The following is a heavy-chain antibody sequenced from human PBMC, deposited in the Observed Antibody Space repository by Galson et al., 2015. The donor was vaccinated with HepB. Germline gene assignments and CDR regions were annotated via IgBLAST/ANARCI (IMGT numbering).Heavy chain of an antibody. V-gene: IGHV3-11*06. CDR3: ARAYGSGSEAFDI. CDR2: ISSSSSYT. Sequence: SLRLSCAASGFTFSDYYMSWIRQAPGKGLEWVSYISSSSSYTNYADSVKGRFTISRDNAKNSLYLQMNSLRAEDTAVYYCARAYGSGSEAFDIWGQGTMVTVSS. D-gene: IGHD3-10*01. CDR1: GFTFSDYY. J-gene: IGHJ3*02.